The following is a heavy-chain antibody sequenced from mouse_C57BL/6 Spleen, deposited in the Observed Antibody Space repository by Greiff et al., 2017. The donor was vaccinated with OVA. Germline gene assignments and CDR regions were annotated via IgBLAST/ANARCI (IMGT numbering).Heavy chain of an antibody. Sequence: EVQGVESGEGLVKPGGSLKLSCAASGFTFSSYAMSWVRQTPEKRLEWVAYISSGGGYIYYADTVKGRFTISRDNARNTLSLQMSSLKSADPAMDYCTREGTMVVFDYWGQGTTLTVSS. CDR1: GFTFSSYA. V-gene: IGHV5-9-1*02. CDR3: TREGTMVVFDY. J-gene: IGHJ2*01. CDR2: ISSGGGYI. D-gene: IGHD1-1*02.